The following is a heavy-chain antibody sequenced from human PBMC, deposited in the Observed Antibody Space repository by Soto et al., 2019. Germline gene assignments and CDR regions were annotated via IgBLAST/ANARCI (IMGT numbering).Heavy chain of an antibody. CDR1: GFTFSSYW. J-gene: IGHJ3*02. CDR2: INSDGSST. Sequence: GGSLRLSCAASGFTFSSYWMHWVRQAPGKGLVWVSRINSDGSSTSYADSVKGRFTISRDNAKNTLYLQMNSLRAEDTAVYYCARVRGGRCSGGSCYRDDAFDIWGQGTMVTVSS. D-gene: IGHD2-15*01. V-gene: IGHV3-74*01. CDR3: ARVRGGRCSGGSCYRDDAFDI.